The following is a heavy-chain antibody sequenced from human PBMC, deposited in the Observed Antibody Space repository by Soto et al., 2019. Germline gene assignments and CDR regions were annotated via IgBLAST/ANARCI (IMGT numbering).Heavy chain of an antibody. J-gene: IGHJ6*02. CDR2: IYYSGST. D-gene: IGHD2-21*01. V-gene: IGHV4-31*03. Sequence: QVQLQESGPGLVKPSQTLSLTCTVSGDSISSGGYYWSWIRQHPGKGLEGIGDIYYSGSTYYNPSLKSRVTISVDTSKNQFSLGLSSVTAADTAVYYCAASCVGCGGFNYYGMDVWGQGTTVTVSS. CDR1: GDSISSGGYY. CDR3: AASCVGCGGFNYYGMDV.